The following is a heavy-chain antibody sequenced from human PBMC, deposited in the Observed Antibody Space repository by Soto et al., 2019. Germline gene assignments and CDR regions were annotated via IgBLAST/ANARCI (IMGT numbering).Heavy chain of an antibody. CDR1: GGSISSGGNY. CDR3: PRALAGIAAAGTDYSDD. J-gene: IGHJ4*01. Sequence: PSETLSLTCTVSGGSISSGGNYFSWIRQHPGKGLEWIGYIYYCRCTFFNLSLKSRVTISVDTSKNQFSRKLSSVTAADTAEYYCPRALAGIAAAGTDYSDDWGHGTLVTVSS. V-gene: IGHV4-31*03. D-gene: IGHD6-13*01. CDR2: IYYCRCT.